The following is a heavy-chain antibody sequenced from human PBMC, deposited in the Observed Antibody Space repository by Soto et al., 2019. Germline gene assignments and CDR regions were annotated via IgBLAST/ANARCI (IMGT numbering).Heavy chain of an antibody. CDR1: GFTFSRYA. V-gene: IGHV3-30-3*01. Sequence: QVQLVESGGGGVQPGRSLRLSCAASGFTFSRYAMHWVRQAPGKGLEWVAVISNDGSNKYYADSVKGRFTISRDNSKNTLYLLMNSLRPEDTAGYYCSRDQSWDGYNSVDYWGQGTLVTVSS. D-gene: IGHD5-12*01. CDR2: ISNDGSNK. J-gene: IGHJ4*02. CDR3: SRDQSWDGYNSVDY.